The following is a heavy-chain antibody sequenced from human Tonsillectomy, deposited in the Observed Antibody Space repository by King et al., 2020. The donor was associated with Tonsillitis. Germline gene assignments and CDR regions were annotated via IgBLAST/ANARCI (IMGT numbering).Heavy chain of an antibody. D-gene: IGHD1-26*01. CDR1: GFSLSTSGVG. J-gene: IGHJ4*02. Sequence: TLKESGLTLVKPTQTLTLTCTFSGFSLSTSGVGVGWIRQPPGKALEWLALIYWNDDKRYSPSLKSRLTITKDTSKNQVVLTMTNMDPVDTATYYCAHKGIVGATLYYFDYWGQGTLVTVSS. CDR2: IYWNDDK. V-gene: IGHV2-5*01. CDR3: AHKGIVGATLYYFDY.